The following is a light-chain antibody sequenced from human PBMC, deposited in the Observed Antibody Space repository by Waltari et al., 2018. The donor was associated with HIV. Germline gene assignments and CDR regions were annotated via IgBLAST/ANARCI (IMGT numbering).Light chain of an antibody. Sequence: QSVLTQPPSVSAAPGQKVTISCSGSSSNIGNNYVSWYQQLPGTAPKLLIYDNKKRPSGIPDRCSGSKSGTSATLGITGLQTGDEADYYCGTWDSSLSAGVFGTGTKVTVL. CDR1: SSNIGNNY. V-gene: IGLV1-51*01. J-gene: IGLJ1*01. CDR2: DNK. CDR3: GTWDSSLSAGV.